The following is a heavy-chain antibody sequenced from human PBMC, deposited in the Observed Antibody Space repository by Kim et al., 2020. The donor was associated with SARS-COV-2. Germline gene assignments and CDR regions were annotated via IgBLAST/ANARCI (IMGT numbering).Heavy chain of an antibody. CDR3: ARDDWSAAGFFDS. V-gene: IGHV4-4*07. D-gene: IGHD6-13*01. J-gene: IGHJ4*02. CDR1: TDSTSVFY. CDR2: VFFSGTT. Sequence: SETLSLTCTVSTDSTSVFYWSWIRQSAGQRLEWIGRVFFSGTTDYNPSLESRVTMSVDTSKTHYSLSLRSVTAADTAVYYCARDDWSAAGFFDSWGQGILVTVS.